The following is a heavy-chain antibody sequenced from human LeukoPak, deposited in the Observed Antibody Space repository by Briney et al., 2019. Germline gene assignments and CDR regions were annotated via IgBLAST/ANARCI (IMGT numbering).Heavy chain of an antibody. CDR2: IIPIFGTA. Sequence: SVKVSCKASGGTFSSYAISWVRQAPGQGLEWMGGIIPIFGTANYAQKFQGRVTITADESTGTAYMELSSLRSEDTAVYYCARVLGSYYAAFDIWGQGTMVTVSS. CDR3: ARVLGSYYAAFDI. J-gene: IGHJ3*02. V-gene: IGHV1-69*13. D-gene: IGHD1-26*01. CDR1: GGTFSSYA.